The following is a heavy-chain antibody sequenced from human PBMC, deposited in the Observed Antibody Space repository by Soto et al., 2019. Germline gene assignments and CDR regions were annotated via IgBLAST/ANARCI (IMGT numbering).Heavy chain of an antibody. V-gene: IGHV3-23*01. D-gene: IGHD3-3*01. J-gene: IGHJ4*02. CDR2: ISGSGGST. Sequence: GGSLRLSCAASGFTFSSYAMSWVGQAPGKGLEGVSAISGSGGSTYYADSVKGRLTISRDNSKNTLYLQRNSLRAEDTAVYYCAKAGFLEWLSYTYYFDCFGQGGLVTVSS. CDR3: AKAGFLEWLSYTYYFDC. CDR1: GFTFSSYA.